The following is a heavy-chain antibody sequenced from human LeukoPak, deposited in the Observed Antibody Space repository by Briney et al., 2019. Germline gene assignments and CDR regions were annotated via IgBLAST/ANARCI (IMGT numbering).Heavy chain of an antibody. Sequence: GGSLRLSCAASGFTFSDYYMSWIRQAPGKGLEWVSYISSSGSTIYYADSVKGRFTISRDNAKNSLYLQMNSLRAEDTAVYYCARGLSSSWFQYSFDYWGQGTLVTVSS. V-gene: IGHV3-11*04. D-gene: IGHD6-13*01. J-gene: IGHJ4*02. CDR3: ARGLSSSWFQYSFDY. CDR1: GFTFSDYY. CDR2: ISSSGSTI.